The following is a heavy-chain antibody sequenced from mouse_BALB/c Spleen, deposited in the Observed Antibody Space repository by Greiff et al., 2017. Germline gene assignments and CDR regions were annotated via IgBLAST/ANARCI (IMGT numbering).Heavy chain of an antibody. CDR2: IDPENGDT. CDR3: NAGGLYFDV. CDR1: GFNIKDYY. V-gene: IGHV14-4*02. Sequence: EVQLQQSGAELVRSGASVKLSCTASGFNIKDYYMHWVKQRPEQGLEWIGWIDPENGDTEYAPKFQGKATMTADTSSNTAYLQLSSLTSEDTAVYYCNAGGLYFDVWGAGTTVTVSS. J-gene: IGHJ1*01.